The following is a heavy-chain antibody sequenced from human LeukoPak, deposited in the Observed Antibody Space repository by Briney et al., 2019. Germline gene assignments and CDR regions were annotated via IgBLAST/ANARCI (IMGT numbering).Heavy chain of an antibody. Sequence: GGSLRLSCAASGFTFSSYGMHWVRQAPGKGLEWVAFIRYDGSNKYYADSVKGRFTISRDNSKNTLYLQMNSLRAEDTAVYYCAKKAGQLLYYYYYMDVWGKGTTVTVSS. CDR3: AKKAGQLLYYYYYMDV. J-gene: IGHJ6*03. D-gene: IGHD2-2*01. CDR1: GFTFSSYG. CDR2: IRYDGSNK. V-gene: IGHV3-30*02.